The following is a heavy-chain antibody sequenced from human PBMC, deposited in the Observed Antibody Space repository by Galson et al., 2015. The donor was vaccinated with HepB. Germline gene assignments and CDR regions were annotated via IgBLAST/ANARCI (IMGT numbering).Heavy chain of an antibody. V-gene: IGHV3-23*01. CDR3: AREQLTQQLVFPARPKRPISWFDP. CDR2: ISGSGGST. Sequence: SLRLSCAASGFTFSSYAMSWVRQAPGKGLEWVSAISGSGGSTYYADSVKGRFTISRDNSKNTLYLQMNSLRAEDTAVYYCAREQLTQQLVFPARPKRPISWFDPWGQGTLVTVSS. J-gene: IGHJ5*02. CDR1: GFTFSSYA. D-gene: IGHD6-13*01.